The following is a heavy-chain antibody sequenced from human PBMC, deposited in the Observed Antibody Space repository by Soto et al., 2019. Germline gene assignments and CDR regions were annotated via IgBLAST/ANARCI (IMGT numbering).Heavy chain of an antibody. J-gene: IGHJ5*02. Sequence: SETLSLTCTVSGGSISSYYWSWIRQPPGKGLEWIGYIYYSGSTNYNPSLKSRVTISVDTSKNQFSLKLSSVTAADTAVYYCARHLRIAAAGSNGFDPWGQGTLVPVSS. D-gene: IGHD6-13*01. V-gene: IGHV4-59*08. CDR1: GGSISSYY. CDR2: IYYSGST. CDR3: ARHLRIAAAGSNGFDP.